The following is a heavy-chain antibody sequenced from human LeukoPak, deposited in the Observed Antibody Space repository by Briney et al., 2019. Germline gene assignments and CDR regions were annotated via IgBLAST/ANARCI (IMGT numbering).Heavy chain of an antibody. J-gene: IGHJ5*02. CDR2: VNHSGST. Sequence: SETLSLTCTVSGGSISNYYWNWIRQPPGKGLGWIGEVNHSGSTNYNPSLKSRVTISLDTSKNQFSLKLSSVTAADTAVYYCARGRFILTGYLRNWFDPWGQGTLVTVSS. CDR1: GGSISNYY. D-gene: IGHD3-9*01. CDR3: ARGRFILTGYLRNWFDP. V-gene: IGHV4-34*01.